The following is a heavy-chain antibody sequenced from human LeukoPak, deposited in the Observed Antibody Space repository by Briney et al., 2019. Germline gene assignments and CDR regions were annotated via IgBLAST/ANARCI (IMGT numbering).Heavy chain of an antibody. CDR2: IIPILGIA. D-gene: IGHD3-3*01. CDR3: ARDPPAYYDFWSGYRRSPDAFDI. V-gene: IGHV1-69*04. Sequence: SVKVSCKASGGTFSSYTISWVRQAPGQGLEWMGRIIPILGIANYAQKFQGRVTITADKSTSTAYMELSSLSSEDTAVYYCARDPPAYYDFWSGYRRSPDAFDIWGQGTMVTVSS. CDR1: GGTFSSYT. J-gene: IGHJ3*02.